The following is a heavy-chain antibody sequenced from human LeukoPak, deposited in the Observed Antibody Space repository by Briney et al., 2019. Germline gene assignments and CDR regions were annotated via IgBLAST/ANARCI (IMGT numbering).Heavy chain of an antibody. CDR2: ISNTGAGT. D-gene: IGHD2-21*01. J-gene: IGHJ6*02. CDR1: GVTFSKYA. CDR3: AKLLGTIYPLWGMDV. V-gene: IGHV3-23*01. Sequence: PGGSLRLSCAVSGVTFSKYAMSWFRQAPGKGLEWVSGISNTGAGTYYADSVKGRFTISRANSKNTLDLQMNSLRADDTAVDDCAKLLGTIYPLWGMDVWGPGTTVTVSS.